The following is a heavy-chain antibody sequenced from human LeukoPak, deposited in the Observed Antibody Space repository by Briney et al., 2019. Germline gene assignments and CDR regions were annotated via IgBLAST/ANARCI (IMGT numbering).Heavy chain of an antibody. V-gene: IGHV6-1*01. J-gene: IGHJ4*02. Sequence: SQTLSLTCAISGYSVSSNSVTWLWVRQSPSRGLEWLGRTYYRSAWYTNYAESVKSRISINADTSKNQFSLQLSSVTPEDTAVYYCTREGGRGTFDYWGQGTLVTVSS. D-gene: IGHD1-1*01. CDR1: GYSVSSNSVT. CDR3: TREGGRGTFDY. CDR2: TYYRSAWYT.